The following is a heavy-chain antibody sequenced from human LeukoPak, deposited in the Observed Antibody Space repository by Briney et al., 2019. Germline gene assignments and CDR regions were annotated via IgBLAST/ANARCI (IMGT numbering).Heavy chain of an antibody. D-gene: IGHD5-24*01. CDR2: ISGSGGST. V-gene: IGHV3-23*01. J-gene: IGHJ4*02. Sequence: PGGSLRLSCAASGFTFSSYAMSWVRQAPGKGLEWVSAISGSGGSTYYADSVKGRFTISRDNPKNTLYLQMNSLRAEDTAVYYCAKDPAGDGYSPLGYWGQGTLVTVSS. CDR1: GFTFSSYA. CDR3: AKDPAGDGYSPLGY.